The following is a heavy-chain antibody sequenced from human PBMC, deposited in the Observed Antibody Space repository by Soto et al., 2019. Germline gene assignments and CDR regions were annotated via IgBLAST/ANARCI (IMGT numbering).Heavy chain of an antibody. CDR2: ISSSSSYI. J-gene: IGHJ4*02. CDR3: ARSSLGILRFLEWSFDY. V-gene: IGHV3-21*01. CDR1: GFSFSTYT. D-gene: IGHD3-3*01. Sequence: EVQLVESGGGLVKPGGSLRLSCAAAGFSFSTYTMSWVRQAPGKGLEWVSSISSSSSYIYYSDSMKGRFTISRDNAKNSLFLQMNSLTLEDTAVYYCARSSLGILRFLEWSFDYWGQGTLVTVSS.